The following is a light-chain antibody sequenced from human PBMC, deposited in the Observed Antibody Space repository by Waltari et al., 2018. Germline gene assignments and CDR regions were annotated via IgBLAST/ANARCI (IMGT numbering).Light chain of an antibody. CDR2: AAS. Sequence: IQLTQSPSPLSASVGDRVTITCRASQGISSNLAWYQQKPGKAPKLLSSAASTLQSGVPLRFSGSGSGTDFTLTISSLQPEDFATYYCQQLNSYPITFGQGTRLEIK. CDR3: QQLNSYPIT. V-gene: IGKV1-9*01. J-gene: IGKJ5*01. CDR1: QGISSN.